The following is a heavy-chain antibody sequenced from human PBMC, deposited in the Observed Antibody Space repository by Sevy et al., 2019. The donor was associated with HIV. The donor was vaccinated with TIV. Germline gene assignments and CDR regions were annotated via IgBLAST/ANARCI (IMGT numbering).Heavy chain of an antibody. CDR1: GFTFSNYW. J-gene: IGHJ6*02. D-gene: IGHD3-10*01. V-gene: IGHV3-74*01. Sequence: GGSLRLSCAASGFTFSNYWMHWVRQDPGKGLVWVSRIDSDDGSTTYADSVKGRFTISRDNAKKTLFLQMNSLRAEDTAVYYCARQYYYGSGRIFYYGMDVWGQGTTVTDSS. CDR2: IDSDDGST. CDR3: ARQYYYGSGRIFYYGMDV.